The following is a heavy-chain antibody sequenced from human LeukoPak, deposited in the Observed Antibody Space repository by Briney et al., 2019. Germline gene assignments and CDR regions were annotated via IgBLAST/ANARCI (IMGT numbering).Heavy chain of an antibody. CDR3: ARGGNAFDI. Sequence: GKSLRLSCAASGFTFSSFGTHWVRQAPGKGLEWVAVIWYDGSEKFYADSVKGRFTISRDNSKNTLYLQMNSLRVEDTAAYYCARGGNAFDIWGQGTMVTVSS. D-gene: IGHD1-14*01. V-gene: IGHV3-33*01. CDR1: GFTFSSFG. CDR2: IWYDGSEK. J-gene: IGHJ3*02.